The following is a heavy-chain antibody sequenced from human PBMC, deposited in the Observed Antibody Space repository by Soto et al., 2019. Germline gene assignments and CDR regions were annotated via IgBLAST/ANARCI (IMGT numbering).Heavy chain of an antibody. Sequence: PSETLSLTCTVSGGSISSYYWSWIRQPAGKGLEWIGRIYTSGSTNYNPSLKSRVTMLVDTSKNQFSLKLSSVTAADTAVYYCARVGARGYSSSWYEANYYYYYGMDVWGQGTTVTVSS. J-gene: IGHJ6*02. V-gene: IGHV4-4*07. CDR2: IYTSGST. D-gene: IGHD6-13*01. CDR1: GGSISSYY. CDR3: ARVGARGYSSSWYEANYYYYYGMDV.